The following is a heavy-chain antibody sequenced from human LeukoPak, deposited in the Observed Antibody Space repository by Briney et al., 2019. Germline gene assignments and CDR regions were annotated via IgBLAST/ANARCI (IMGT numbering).Heavy chain of an antibody. CDR1: GFTFSSYS. CDR3: ARGIAAAGTGDY. Sequence: GGSLRLSCAASGFTFSSYSMNWVRQAPGKGLEWGSSISSSSSYIYYADSVKGRFTISRDNAKNSLYLQMNSLRAEDTAVYYCARGIAAAGTGDYWGQGTLVTVSS. D-gene: IGHD6-13*01. V-gene: IGHV3-21*01. J-gene: IGHJ4*02. CDR2: ISSSSSYI.